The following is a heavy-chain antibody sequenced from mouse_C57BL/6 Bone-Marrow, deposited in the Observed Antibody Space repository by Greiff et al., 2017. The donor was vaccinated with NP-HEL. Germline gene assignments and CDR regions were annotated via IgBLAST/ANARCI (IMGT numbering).Heavy chain of an antibody. J-gene: IGHJ3*01. CDR1: GFSFNTYA. Sequence: EVMLVESGGGLVQPKGSLKLSCAASGFSFNTYAMNWVRQAPGKGLEWVARIRSKSNNYATYYADSVKDRFTISRDDSESMLYLQMNNLKTEDTAMYYCVGGSSSRFAYWGQGTLVTVSA. D-gene: IGHD1-1*01. CDR2: IRSKSNNYAT. V-gene: IGHV10-1*01. CDR3: VGGSSSRFAY.